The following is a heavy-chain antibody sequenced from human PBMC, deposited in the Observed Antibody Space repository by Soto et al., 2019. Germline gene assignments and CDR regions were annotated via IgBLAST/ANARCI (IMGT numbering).Heavy chain of an antibody. J-gene: IGHJ4*02. CDR1: GYSFTSYW. Sequence: EVQLVQSGAEVKKPGESLRISCKGSGYSFTSYWISWVRQMPGKGLEWMGRIDPSDSYTNYSPSFQGHVTISADKSISNAYLQWSSLKASDTAMYYCARHPVGGNWEARAWVDYWGQGTLVTVSS. D-gene: IGHD2-15*01. CDR3: ARHPVGGNWEARAWVDY. V-gene: IGHV5-10-1*01. CDR2: IDPSDSYT.